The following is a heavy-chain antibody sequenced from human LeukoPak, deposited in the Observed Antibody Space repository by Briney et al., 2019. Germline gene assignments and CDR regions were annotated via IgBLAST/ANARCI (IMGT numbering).Heavy chain of an antibody. V-gene: IGHV3-21*01. CDR3: ARDPSDFWSGYYTAVGYFDY. J-gene: IGHJ4*02. Sequence: KPGGSLRLSCAASGFTFSSYSMTWVRQAPGKGLEWVSSISSSSSSYIYYADSVKGRFTISRDNAKNSLYLQMNSLRAEDTAVYYCARDPSDFWSGYYTAVGYFDYWGQGTLVTVSS. D-gene: IGHD3-3*01. CDR2: ISSSSSSYI. CDR1: GFTFSSYS.